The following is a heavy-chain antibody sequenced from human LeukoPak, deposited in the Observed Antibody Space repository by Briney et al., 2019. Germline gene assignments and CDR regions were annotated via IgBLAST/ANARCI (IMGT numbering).Heavy chain of an antibody. Sequence: PGRPLRLSCAPSGIIFNNFAFHWVRQPPGKGLEWVAAVSYDGSNKYYADSVRGRLTISRDNSKNTLYLQMNSLRAEDTAVYYCARAGRADGDYHYFDYWGQGTLVTVSS. CDR2: VSYDGSNK. J-gene: IGHJ4*02. D-gene: IGHD4-17*01. CDR3: ARAGRADGDYHYFDY. V-gene: IGHV3-30-3*01. CDR1: GIIFNNFA.